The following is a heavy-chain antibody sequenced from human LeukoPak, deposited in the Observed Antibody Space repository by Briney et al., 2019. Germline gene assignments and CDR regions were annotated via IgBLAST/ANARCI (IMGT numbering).Heavy chain of an antibody. CDR1: GFTFSDYY. CDR2: ISSSGSTI. V-gene: IGHV3-11*01. D-gene: IGHD2-21*01. J-gene: IGHJ6*02. Sequence: PGGSLRLSCAASGFTFSDYYMSWIRQAPGKGLEWVSYISSSGSTIYYADSVKGRFTISRDNAKNSLYLQMNSLRAEDTAVYYCARYQEVIYYYYGMDVWGQGTTVTVSS. CDR3: ARYQEVIYYYYGMDV.